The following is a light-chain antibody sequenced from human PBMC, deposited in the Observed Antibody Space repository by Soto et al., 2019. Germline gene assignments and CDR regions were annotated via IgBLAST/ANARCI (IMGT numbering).Light chain of an antibody. CDR1: QGISSR. J-gene: IGKJ2*01. Sequence: IEMTQSPSSVSASVGDRITITCRASQGISSRLAWYQQKPGKAPNLLIYSASTLQSGVPSRFSGSGSGTNFTLTISSLQPEDFATYYCQQSYKTPHTFGQGTKLETK. CDR3: QQSYKTPHT. CDR2: SAS. V-gene: IGKV1-12*01.